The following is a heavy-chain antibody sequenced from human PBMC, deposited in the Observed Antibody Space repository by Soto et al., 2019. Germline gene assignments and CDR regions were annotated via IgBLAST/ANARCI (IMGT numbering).Heavy chain of an antibody. Sequence: GGSLRLSCAASGFTVSSNYMSWVRQAPGKGLEWVSVIYSGGSTYYADSVKGRFTISRHNSKNTLYLQMNSLRAEDTAVYYCARGGSSGWPGGAFDIWGQGTMVTVSS. CDR2: IYSGGST. J-gene: IGHJ3*02. D-gene: IGHD6-19*01. CDR1: GFTVSSNY. CDR3: ARGGSSGWPGGAFDI. V-gene: IGHV3-53*04.